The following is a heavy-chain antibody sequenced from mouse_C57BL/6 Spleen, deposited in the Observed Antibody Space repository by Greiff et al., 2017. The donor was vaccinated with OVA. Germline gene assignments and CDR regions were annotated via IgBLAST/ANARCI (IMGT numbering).Heavy chain of an antibody. J-gene: IGHJ3*01. Sequence: EVKLQESGPGLVKPSQSLSLTCSVTGYSITSGYYWNWIRQFPGNKLEWMGYISYDGSNNYNPSLKNRISITRDTSKNQFFLKLNSVTTEDTATYYCARDAFYYYGSSPWGQGTLVTVSA. CDR3: ARDAFYYYGSSP. CDR2: ISYDGSN. CDR1: GYSITSGYY. V-gene: IGHV3-6*01. D-gene: IGHD1-1*01.